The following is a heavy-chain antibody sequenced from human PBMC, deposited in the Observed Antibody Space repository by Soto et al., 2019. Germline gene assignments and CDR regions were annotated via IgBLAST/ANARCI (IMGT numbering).Heavy chain of an antibody. J-gene: IGHJ1*01. V-gene: IGHV1-18*01. CDR1: VYTFTSYG. CDR3: ARVYTRASPRFQH. D-gene: IGHD3-10*01. Sequence: GASVKVSCKASVYTFTSYGISWVLQAPGQGLEWMGWISAYNGNTNYAQKLQGRVTMTTDTSTSTAYMELRSLRSDDTAVYYCARVYTRASPRFQHWGQGTLVTVSS. CDR2: ISAYNGNT.